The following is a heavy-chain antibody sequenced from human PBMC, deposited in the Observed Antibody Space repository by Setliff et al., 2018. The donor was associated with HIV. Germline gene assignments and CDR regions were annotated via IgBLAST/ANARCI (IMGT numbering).Heavy chain of an antibody. J-gene: IGHJ4*02. D-gene: IGHD3-22*01. V-gene: IGHV4-59*01. Sequence: SETLSLTCTVSGGSISSCYWSWIRQPPGKGLEWIGYIFYSGSTNYNPSLKSRVTISVDTSKSQFSLKLSSVTAADTAVYYCARDNYYDSSGIDYWGQGTLVTVSS. CDR2: IFYSGST. CDR1: GGSISSCY. CDR3: ARDNYYDSSGIDY.